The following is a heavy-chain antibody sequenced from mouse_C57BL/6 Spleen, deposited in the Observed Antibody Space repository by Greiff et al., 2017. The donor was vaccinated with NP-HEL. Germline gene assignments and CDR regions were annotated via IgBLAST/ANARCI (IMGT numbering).Heavy chain of an antibody. CDR2: INPGGGGT. V-gene: IGHV1-54*01. J-gene: IGHJ4*01. CDR1: GYAFTNYL. Sequence: LQESGAELVRPGTSVKVSCKASGYAFTNYLIEWVKQRPGQGLEGIGVINPGGGGTNYNEKFKGKATLTADKSSSTAYMQLSSLTSEDSAVYFCAREGGYYAMDYWGQGTSVTVSS. CDR3: AREGGYYAMDY. D-gene: IGHD3-3*01.